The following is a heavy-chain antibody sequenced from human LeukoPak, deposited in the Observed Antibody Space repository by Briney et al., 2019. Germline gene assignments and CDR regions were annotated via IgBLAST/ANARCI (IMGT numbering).Heavy chain of an antibody. Sequence: GGSLRLSCAASGFTFSSYAMHWVRQAPGKGLEWVAVISYDRSNKYYADSVKGRFTISRDNSKNTLYLQMNSLRAEDTAVYYCARDTGRYDSSGYLDYWGQGTLVTVSS. D-gene: IGHD3-22*01. CDR3: ARDTGRYDSSGYLDY. CDR2: ISYDRSNK. CDR1: GFTFSSYA. V-gene: IGHV3-30-3*01. J-gene: IGHJ4*02.